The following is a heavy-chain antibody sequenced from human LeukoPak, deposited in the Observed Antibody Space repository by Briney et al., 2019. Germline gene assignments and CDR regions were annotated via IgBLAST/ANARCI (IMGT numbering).Heavy chain of an antibody. D-gene: IGHD3-22*01. CDR1: GGSISSGDYY. V-gene: IGHV4-30-4*08. J-gene: IGHJ4*02. Sequence: SETLSLTCTVSGGSISSGDYYWSWLRQPPGTGLEWIGYIYYSGSTYYNPSLKSRVTISVDTSKNQFSLKLSSVTAADPAVYYCARERTYYYDSSGLLADVFDYWGQGTLVTVSS. CDR2: IYYSGST. CDR3: ARERTYYYDSSGLLADVFDY.